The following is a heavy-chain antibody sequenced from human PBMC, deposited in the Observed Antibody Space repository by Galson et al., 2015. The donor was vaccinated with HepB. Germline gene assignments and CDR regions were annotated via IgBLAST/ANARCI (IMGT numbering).Heavy chain of an antibody. V-gene: IGHV3-66*04. CDR2: LYSGGST. CDR1: GFTVSSNY. CDR3: ASHLFFEELLPDY. D-gene: IGHD3-10*01. J-gene: IGHJ4*02. Sequence: SLRLSCAASGFTVSSNYMTWVRQAPGKGLEWVSVLYSGGSTFYADSVKGRFTISRDNSKNTVYLQMNSLRAEDTAVYYCASHLFFEELLPDYWGQGTLVTVSS.